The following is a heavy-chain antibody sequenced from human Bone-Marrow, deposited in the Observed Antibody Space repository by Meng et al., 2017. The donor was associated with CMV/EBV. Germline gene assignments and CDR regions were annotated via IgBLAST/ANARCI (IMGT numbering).Heavy chain of an antibody. CDR3: ARVSIGPNPRTTVTKYYYYYYGMDV. Sequence: ASVKVSCKASGYTFTGYYMHWVRQAPGQGLEWMGWINPNSGGTNYAQKFQGRVTMTRDTSISTAYMELSRLRSDDTAVYYCARVSIGPNPRTTVTKYYYYYYGMDVWGQGNTVHVSS. CDR1: GYTFTGYY. V-gene: IGHV1-2*02. CDR2: INPNSGGT. J-gene: IGHJ6*02. D-gene: IGHD4-11*01.